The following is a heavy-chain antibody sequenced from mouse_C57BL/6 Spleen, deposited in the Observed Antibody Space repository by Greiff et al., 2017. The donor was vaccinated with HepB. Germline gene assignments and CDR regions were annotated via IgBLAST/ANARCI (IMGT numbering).Heavy chain of an antibody. D-gene: IGHD2-5*01. V-gene: IGHV3-6*01. CDR3: ARGRPYYSNSWFAY. Sequence: VQLKESGPGLVKPSQSLSLTCSVTGYSITSGYYWNWIRQFPGNKLEWMGYISYDGSNNYNPSLKNRISITRDTSKNQFFLKLNSVTTEDTATYYCARGRPYYSNSWFAYWGQGTLVTVSA. CDR1: GYSITSGYY. CDR2: ISYDGSN. J-gene: IGHJ3*01.